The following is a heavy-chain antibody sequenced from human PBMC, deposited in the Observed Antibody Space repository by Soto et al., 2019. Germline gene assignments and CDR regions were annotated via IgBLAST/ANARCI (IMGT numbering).Heavy chain of an antibody. Sequence: GGSLRLSCAASGFNFSDHYMNWIRQAPGKGLEWVSYISGSSRYTNFADSVKGRFTISRDNAKNSLYLQMNSLRTEDTAVYYCARHTSGWHYYDYWGQGTPVTVSS. D-gene: IGHD6-19*01. CDR1: GFNFSDHY. V-gene: IGHV3-11*06. J-gene: IGHJ4*02. CDR3: ARHTSGWHYYDY. CDR2: ISGSSRYT.